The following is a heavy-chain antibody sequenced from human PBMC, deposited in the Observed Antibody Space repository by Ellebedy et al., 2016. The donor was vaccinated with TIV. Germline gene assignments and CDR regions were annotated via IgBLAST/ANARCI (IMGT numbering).Heavy chain of an antibody. V-gene: IGHV2-70*11. D-gene: IGHD6-19*01. Sequence: SGPTLVKPTQTLTLTCTFSGFSLSTTRVSVSWIRQPPGKALEWLARIDWDDDKYFNTSLRTRLTISEDTSENQVVLTMTNMDPVDTATYYCARTDGSGWAFDSWGQGTLVTVSS. CDR1: GFSLSTTRVS. CDR3: ARTDGSGWAFDS. CDR2: IDWDDDK. J-gene: IGHJ4*02.